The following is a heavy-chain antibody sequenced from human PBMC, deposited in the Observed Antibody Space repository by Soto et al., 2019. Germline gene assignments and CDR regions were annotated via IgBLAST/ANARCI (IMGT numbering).Heavy chain of an antibody. CDR1: GFTFSSYG. CDR3: AKEPARGYYYYGMDV. CDR2: ISYDGSNK. Sequence: PGGSLRLSCAASGFTFSSYGMHWVRQAPGKGLEWVAVISYDGSNKYYADSVKGRFTISRDNSKNTLYLQMNSLRAEDTAVYYCAKEPARGYYYYGMDVWGQGTTVTVSS. J-gene: IGHJ6*02. V-gene: IGHV3-30*18.